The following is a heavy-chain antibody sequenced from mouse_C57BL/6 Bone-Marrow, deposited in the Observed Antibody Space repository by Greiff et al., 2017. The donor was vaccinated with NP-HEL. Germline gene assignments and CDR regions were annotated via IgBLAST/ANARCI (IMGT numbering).Heavy chain of an antibody. J-gene: IGHJ2*01. CDR3: ARLGIYGYDGESYYFDY. Sequence: EVNLVESGGGLVQPGGSLKLSCAASGFTFSDYGMAWVRQAPRKGPEWVAFISNLAYSIYYADTVTGRFTISRENAKNTLYLEMSSLRSEDTAMYYCARLGIYGYDGESYYFDYWGQGTTLTVSS. CDR1: GFTFSDYG. V-gene: IGHV5-15*01. CDR2: ISNLAYSI. D-gene: IGHD2-2*01.